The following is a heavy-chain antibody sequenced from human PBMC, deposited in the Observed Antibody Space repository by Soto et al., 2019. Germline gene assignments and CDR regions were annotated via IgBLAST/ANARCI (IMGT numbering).Heavy chain of an antibody. J-gene: IGHJ4*02. Sequence: SETLSLTCAVYGGSFSGYYWSWIRQPPGKGLEWIGEINHSGSTNYNPSLKSRVTISVDTSKNQFSLKLSSVTAADTAVYYCALYYDFWSGYYTRFDYWGQGTLVTVSS. CDR1: GGSFSGYY. CDR3: ALYYDFWSGYYTRFDY. CDR2: INHSGST. D-gene: IGHD3-3*01. V-gene: IGHV4-34*01.